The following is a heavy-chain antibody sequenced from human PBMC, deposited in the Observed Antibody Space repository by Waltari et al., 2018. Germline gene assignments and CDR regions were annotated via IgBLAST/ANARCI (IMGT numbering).Heavy chain of an antibody. Sequence: QVQLVQSGAEVKKPGSSVKVSCKASGGTFSSYAISWVRQAPGQGLEWMGGIIPIVGTANYAQKFQGRVTITADESTSTAYMELSSLRSEDTAVYYCARVNVDIVATIGVDYYYGMDVWGQGTTVTVSS. J-gene: IGHJ6*02. CDR2: IIPIVGTA. V-gene: IGHV1-69*01. CDR3: ARVNVDIVATIGVDYYYGMDV. CDR1: GGTFSSYA. D-gene: IGHD5-12*01.